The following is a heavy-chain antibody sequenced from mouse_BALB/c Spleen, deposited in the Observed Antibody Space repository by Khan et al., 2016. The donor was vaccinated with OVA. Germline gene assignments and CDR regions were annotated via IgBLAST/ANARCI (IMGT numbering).Heavy chain of an antibody. V-gene: IGHV9-2-1*01. CDR1: GYTFTDYS. D-gene: IGHD1-1*01. J-gene: IGHJ3*01. CDR3: ARGPYYYGSSSFAY. CDR2: INTETGEP. Sequence: QIQLVQSGPELKKPGETVKISCKASGYTFTDYSMHWVKQAPGKGLKWMGWINTETGEPTYADDFKGRFAFSLETSASTAYLQINNLKNEDTATYFGARGPYYYGSSSFAYWGQGTLVTVSA.